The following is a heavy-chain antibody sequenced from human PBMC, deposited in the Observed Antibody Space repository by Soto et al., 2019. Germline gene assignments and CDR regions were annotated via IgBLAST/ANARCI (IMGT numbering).Heavy chain of an antibody. CDR2: VYYSGST. D-gene: IGHD6-13*01. CDR3: ARRGPVAGKTIFDY. CDR1: GGSISGHH. J-gene: IGHJ4*02. V-gene: IGHV4-59*08. Sequence: QVQLQESGPGLVKPSETLSLTCTVSGGSISGHHWSWIRQPPGTGLEWIGYVYYSGSTNYNPSLKRRVTMSVDTSNNQFSLKLNSVTAADTAVYYCARRGPVAGKTIFDYWGQGTLVTVSS.